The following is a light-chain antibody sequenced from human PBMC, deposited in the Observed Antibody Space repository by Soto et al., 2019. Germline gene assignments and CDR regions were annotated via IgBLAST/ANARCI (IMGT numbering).Light chain of an antibody. Sequence: QSVLTQPPSASGTPGQRVTISCSGSSSNIGSNTVNWYQQLPGTAPKLLIYCNNQPPSGVPDRFSGSKSCTSASLAISGLQYDDEADDYCAAWDDSLNGPVFGGGTKLTVL. CDR3: AAWDDSLNGPV. V-gene: IGLV1-44*01. J-gene: IGLJ3*02. CDR1: SSNIGSNT. CDR2: CNN.